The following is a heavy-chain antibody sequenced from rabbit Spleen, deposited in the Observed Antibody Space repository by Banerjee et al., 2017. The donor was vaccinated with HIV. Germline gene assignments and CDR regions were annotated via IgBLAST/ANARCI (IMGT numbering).Heavy chain of an antibody. CDR2: IDSGSSGFT. J-gene: IGHJ6*01. CDR1: GVSFSFNSY. Sequence: QSLEESGGDLVKPGASLTLTCTASGVSFSFNSYMCWVRQAPGKGLEWIACIDSGSSGFTYFATWAKGRFTCSKTSSTTVTLQMTRLTAADPATYFCARDTSSSFSSYGMDLGSPGTLVTVS. V-gene: IGHV1S40*01. CDR3: ARDTSSSFSSYGMDL. D-gene: IGHD1-1*01.